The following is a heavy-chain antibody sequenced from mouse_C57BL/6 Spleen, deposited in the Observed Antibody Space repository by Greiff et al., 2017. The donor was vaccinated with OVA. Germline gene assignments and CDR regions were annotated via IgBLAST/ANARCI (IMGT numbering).Heavy chain of an antibody. V-gene: IGHV1-82*01. D-gene: IGHD1-1*01. J-gene: IGHJ4*01. CDR1: GYAFSSSW. CDR3: ARYYYGSSLYYAMDY. CDR2: IYPGDGDT. Sequence: VQLQQSGPELVKPGASVKISCKASGYAFSSSWMNWVKQRPGKGLEWIGRIYPGDGDTNYNGKFKGKATLTADKSSSTAYMQLRSLTSEDSAVYFCARYYYGSSLYYAMDYWGQGTSVTVSS.